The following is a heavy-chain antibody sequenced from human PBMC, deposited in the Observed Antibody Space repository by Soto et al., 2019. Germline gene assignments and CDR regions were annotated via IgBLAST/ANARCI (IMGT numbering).Heavy chain of an antibody. CDR2: IYYSGST. V-gene: IGHV4-39*01. D-gene: IGHD6-13*01. Sequence: SETLSLTCTVSGGSISSSSYYWGWIRQPPGKGLEWIGSIYYSGSTYYNPSLKSRVTISVDTSKNQFSLKLSSVTAADTAVYYCARHVGSSRVYYMDVWGKGTTVTVSS. CDR1: GGSISSSSYY. J-gene: IGHJ6*03. CDR3: ARHVGSSRVYYMDV.